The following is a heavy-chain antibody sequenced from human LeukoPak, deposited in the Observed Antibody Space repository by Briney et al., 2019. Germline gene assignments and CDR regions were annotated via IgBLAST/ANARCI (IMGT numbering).Heavy chain of an antibody. Sequence: PSETLSLTCTVSGGSFSSSSYFWGWIRQPPGKGLEWIGNIYNSGNTYYNPSLKSRVTISVDTSKNQFSLKLSSVTAADTAVYYCARSLGELPSNFDYWGQGTLVTVSS. D-gene: IGHD1-26*01. J-gene: IGHJ4*02. CDR3: ARSLGELPSNFDY. V-gene: IGHV4-39*07. CDR1: GGSFSSSSYF. CDR2: IYNSGNT.